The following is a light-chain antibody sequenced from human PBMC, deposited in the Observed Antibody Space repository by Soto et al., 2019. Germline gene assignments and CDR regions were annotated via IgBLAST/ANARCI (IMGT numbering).Light chain of an antibody. CDR2: GAS. J-gene: IGKJ1*01. Sequence: EIVLTQSPGTLSLSPGERATLSCRASQSVSSSYLAWYQQKPGQAPRLLIYGASSRATAIPDRFSGSGSGTDFTVTISRLEPEDFAVYYCQQYGSSPQTFGQGTKVDIK. CDR3: QQYGSSPQT. CDR1: QSVSSSY. V-gene: IGKV3-20*01.